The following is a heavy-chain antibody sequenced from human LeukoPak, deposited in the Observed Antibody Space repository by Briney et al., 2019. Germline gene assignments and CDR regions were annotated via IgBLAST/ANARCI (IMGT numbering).Heavy chain of an antibody. CDR2: ISYDGSNK. CDR1: GFTFSSYG. J-gene: IGHJ6*02. D-gene: IGHD2-15*01. Sequence: GWSLRLSCAASGFTFSSYGMHWVRRAPGKGVEGGAVISYDGSNKYYADSVKGRFTISRDNSKNTLYLQMNSLRAEDTAVYYCAKDISAASYYYYGLDVWGQGTTVTVSS. CDR3: AKDISAASYYYYGLDV. V-gene: IGHV3-30*18.